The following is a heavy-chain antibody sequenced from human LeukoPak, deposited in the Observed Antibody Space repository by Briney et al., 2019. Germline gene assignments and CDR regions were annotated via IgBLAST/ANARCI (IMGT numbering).Heavy chain of an antibody. D-gene: IGHD3-10*01. CDR3: ARAEPMVRGVLGYYYYYMDV. Sequence: PSETLSLTCAVYGGSFSGYYWSWIRQPPGKGLEWIGEINHSGSTNYNPSLKSRVTISVDTSKNQFSLKLSSVTAADTAVYYCARAEPMVRGVLGYYYYYMDVWGKGTTVTISS. J-gene: IGHJ6*03. CDR1: GGSFSGYY. V-gene: IGHV4-34*01. CDR2: INHSGST.